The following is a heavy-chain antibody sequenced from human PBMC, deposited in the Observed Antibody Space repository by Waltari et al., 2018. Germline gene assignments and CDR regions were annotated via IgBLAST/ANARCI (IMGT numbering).Heavy chain of an antibody. Sequence: QVQLVESGGGVVQPGRSLRPSCAASGFTFSSYAMHWVRQAPGKGLEWVSFISYDGSNKYYADSVKGRFTISRDNSKNTLYLQMNSLRAEDTAVYYCAKEGSSGPYRGDWFDPWGQGTLVTVSS. V-gene: IGHV3-30*18. D-gene: IGHD6-19*01. CDR2: ISYDGSNK. J-gene: IGHJ5*02. CDR1: GFTFSSYA. CDR3: AKEGSSGPYRGDWFDP.